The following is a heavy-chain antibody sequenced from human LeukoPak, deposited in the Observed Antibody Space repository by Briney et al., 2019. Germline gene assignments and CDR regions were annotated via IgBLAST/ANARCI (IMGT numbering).Heavy chain of an antibody. CDR1: GFTSIAYA. CDR2: ISGGGVST. CDR3: ARNQQLGGHSYYYYGMDV. J-gene: IGHJ6*02. Sequence: GGSLRLSCVGSGFTSIAYALTWARQAPGKGLEWVSGISGGGVSTYYADSVKGRFTISRDNSKNTLYLQMNSLRADDTAIYYCARNQQLGGHSYYYYGMDVWGQGTTVTVSS. V-gene: IGHV3-23*01. D-gene: IGHD3-16*01.